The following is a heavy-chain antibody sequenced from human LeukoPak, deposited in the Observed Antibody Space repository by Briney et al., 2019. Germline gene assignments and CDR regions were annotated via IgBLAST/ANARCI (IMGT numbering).Heavy chain of an antibody. J-gene: IGHJ4*02. CDR1: GGSISSYY. V-gene: IGHV4-59*12. CDR2: IYYSGST. CDR3: ASLHYYDSSGYYYHDY. Sequence: SETLSLTCTVSGGSISSYYWSWIRQPPGKGLEWIGYIYYSGSTNYNPSLKSRVTISVDTSKNQFSLKLSSVTAADTAVYYCASLHYYDSSGYYYHDYWGQGTLVTVSS. D-gene: IGHD3-22*01.